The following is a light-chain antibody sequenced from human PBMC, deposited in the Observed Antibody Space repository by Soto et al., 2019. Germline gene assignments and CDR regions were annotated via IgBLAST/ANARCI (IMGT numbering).Light chain of an antibody. J-gene: IGLJ3*02. Sequence: QPVLTQSPSASASLGASVKLTCTLSSDNSNYIIAWHQQPPEKGPRYLMKVNSDGSHTKGNGIPDRFSGSSSGAERYLTISSLQSEDEAIYYCQTWGTGIRVFGGGTKVTVL. CDR2: VNSDGSH. V-gene: IGLV4-69*01. CDR1: SDNSNYI. CDR3: QTWGTGIRV.